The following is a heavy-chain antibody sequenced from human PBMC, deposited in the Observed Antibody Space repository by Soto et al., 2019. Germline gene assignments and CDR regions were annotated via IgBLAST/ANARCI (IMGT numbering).Heavy chain of an antibody. CDR2: TYYRSKWYN. J-gene: IGHJ5*02. CDR1: GDSVSSKSAA. V-gene: IGHV6-1*01. D-gene: IGHD2-21*01. Sequence: SQTLSLTCAISGDSVSSKSAAWNWIRQSPSRGLEWLGRTYYRSKWYNEYAVSVKSRVTISLDHSRNQFSLRLNSLTAADTAVYFCASSKYDVVAGSVWFDPWGQGTLVTVSS. CDR3: ASSKYDVVAGSVWFDP.